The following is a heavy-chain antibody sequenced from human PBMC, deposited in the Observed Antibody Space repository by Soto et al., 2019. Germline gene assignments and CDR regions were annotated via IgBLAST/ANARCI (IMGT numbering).Heavy chain of an antibody. CDR2: IWHDASNK. V-gene: IGHV3-33*03. CDR1: GFTFSNYG. Sequence: GGSLRLCCAASGFTFSNYGMHWVRQAPGKGLEWVAGIWHDASNKYYADYVKGRSTISRDNSKNMLYLQMNSLRAEDTAVYYCAKDVGYCSGGSCYYFDYWGQGTLVTVSS. J-gene: IGHJ4*02. D-gene: IGHD2-15*01. CDR3: AKDVGYCSGGSCYYFDY.